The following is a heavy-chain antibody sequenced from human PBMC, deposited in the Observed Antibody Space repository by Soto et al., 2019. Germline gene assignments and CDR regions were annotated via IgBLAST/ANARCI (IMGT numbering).Heavy chain of an antibody. V-gene: IGHV3-30-3*01. D-gene: IGHD2-15*01. CDR3: ARAGGDGGSCYTLVGLRYGMDV. CDR1: GFTFSSYA. CDR2: ISYDGNNK. J-gene: IGHJ6*02. Sequence: QVQLVESGGGVVQPGRSLRLSCAASGFTFSSYAMYWVRQAPGKGLEWVAVISYDGNNKHYADSVKGRFTISRDNSKNTLYLQMNSLRAEDTAVYYCARAGGDGGSCYTLVGLRYGMDVWGQGTTVTVSS.